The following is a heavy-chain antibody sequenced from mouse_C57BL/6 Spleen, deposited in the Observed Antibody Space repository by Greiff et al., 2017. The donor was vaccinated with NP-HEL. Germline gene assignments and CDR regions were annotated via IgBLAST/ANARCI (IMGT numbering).Heavy chain of an antibody. CDR3: ARDISRDAMDY. Sequence: VQLQQSGPELVKPGASVKISCKASGYAFSSSWMNWVKQRPGKGLEWIGRIYPGDGDTNYNGKFKGKATLTADKSSSTAYMQLSSLTSEDSAVYFCARDISRDAMDYWGQGTSVTVSS. CDR2: IYPGDGDT. V-gene: IGHV1-82*01. CDR1: GYAFSSSW. J-gene: IGHJ4*01.